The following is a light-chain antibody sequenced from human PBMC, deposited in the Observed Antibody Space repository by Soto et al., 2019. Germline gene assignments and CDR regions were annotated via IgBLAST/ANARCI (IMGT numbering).Light chain of an antibody. CDR1: SSNIGSNT. CDR2: SNN. J-gene: IGLJ1*01. CDR3: AAWDDSLRGFYV. Sequence: QSVLTQPPSASGTPGQRVTISCSGSSSNIGSNTVNWYQQLPGTAPKLLIYSNNQRPSGVPDRFSGSKSGTSASLAISGLQSEDEADYYCAAWDDSLRGFYVFGAGRKVIVL. V-gene: IGLV1-44*01.